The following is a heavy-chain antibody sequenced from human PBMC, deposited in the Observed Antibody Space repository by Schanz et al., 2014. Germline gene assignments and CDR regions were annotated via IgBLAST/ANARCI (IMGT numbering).Heavy chain of an antibody. D-gene: IGHD3-10*01. V-gene: IGHV1-69*02. CDR2: IIPILDVG. J-gene: IGHJ4*02. CDR1: GGTFSTYP. Sequence: QVQLVQSGAEVKKPGSSMKVSCKASGGTFSTYPINWLRQAPGQGLEWMGRIIPILDVGNYAQQFQGRVTFTADKSTSTAYMELSSLTSEDTAVHYCARGRGFYDYWGQGTLVTVSS. CDR3: ARGRGFYDY.